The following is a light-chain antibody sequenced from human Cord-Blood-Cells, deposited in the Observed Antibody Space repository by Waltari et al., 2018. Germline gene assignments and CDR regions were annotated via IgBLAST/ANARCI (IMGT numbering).Light chain of an antibody. J-gene: IGKJ2*01. V-gene: IGKV3-11*01. Sequence: EIVLTQSPATLSLSPGERATLSCRARQSVSSYLAWYQQKPGQAPRLLIYDASNRATGIPARFSGSGSETDFTLTISSLEPEDFAVYYCPQRSNWYTFGQGTKLEIK. CDR1: QSVSSY. CDR3: PQRSNWYT. CDR2: DAS.